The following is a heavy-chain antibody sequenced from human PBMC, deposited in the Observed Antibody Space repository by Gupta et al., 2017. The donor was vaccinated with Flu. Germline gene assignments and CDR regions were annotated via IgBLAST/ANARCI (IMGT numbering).Heavy chain of an antibody. CDR2: IWYDGSNK. D-gene: IGHD6-6*01. CDR3: ARDTKIYSSSSSIDY. V-gene: IGHV3-33*01. CDR1: GFTFSSYG. J-gene: IGHJ4*02. Sequence: QVQLVASGGGVVQPGRSLSLSCAASGFTFSSYGMHWVRQAPGKGLEWVAVIWYDGSNKYYADSVKGRFTISRDNSKNTLYLQMNSLRAEDTAVYYCARDTKIYSSSSSIDYWGQGTLVTGSS.